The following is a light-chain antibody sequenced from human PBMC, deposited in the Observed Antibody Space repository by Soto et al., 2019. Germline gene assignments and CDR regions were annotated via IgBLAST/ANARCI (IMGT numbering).Light chain of an antibody. CDR3: QQTSRAPYT. V-gene: IGKV1-39*01. J-gene: IGKJ2*01. CDR1: QDISSY. CDR2: SAS. Sequence: DLQMTQSPSSLSASVGDRVTITCRASQDISSYLNWYQQKAGKAPSLLIFSASTLESGAPSRVSGSGSGTDFTLTITSLQPEDFATYYCQQTSRAPYTFGQGTNL.